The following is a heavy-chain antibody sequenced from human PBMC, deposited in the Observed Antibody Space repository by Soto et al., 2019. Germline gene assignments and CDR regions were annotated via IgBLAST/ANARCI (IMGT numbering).Heavy chain of an antibody. CDR1: GGSISSGGYY. J-gene: IGHJ4*02. Sequence: ASETLSLTCTVSGGSISSGGYYWSGIRQHPGKGLEWIGYIYYSGITYYNPSLKSRVTISVDTSKNQFSLKLSSVTAADTAVYYCARGYSGYDYLDYWGQGTLVTVSS. CDR2: IYYSGIT. V-gene: IGHV4-31*03. D-gene: IGHD5-12*01. CDR3: ARGYSGYDYLDY.